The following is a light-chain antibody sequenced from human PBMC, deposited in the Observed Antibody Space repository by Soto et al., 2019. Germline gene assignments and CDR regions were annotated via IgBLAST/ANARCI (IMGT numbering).Light chain of an antibody. CDR2: GAS. J-gene: IGKJ1*01. V-gene: IGKV3-20*01. Sequence: EIMLTQSPCTLSLSPGERATLSCRASQSVSSSYLAWYQQKPGQAPRLLIYGASSRATGIPDRFSGSGSGTDFTLTISRLEPEDFAAYYCQQYGSSRTFGQGTKVDIK. CDR1: QSVSSSY. CDR3: QQYGSSRT.